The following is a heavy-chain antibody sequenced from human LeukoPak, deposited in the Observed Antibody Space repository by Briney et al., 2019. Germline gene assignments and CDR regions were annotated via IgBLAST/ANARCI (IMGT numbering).Heavy chain of an antibody. CDR2: ISGSGGST. Sequence: GGSLRLSCAASGFTFSSYAMSWVRQAPGKGLEWVSAISGSGGSTYYADSVKGRFTISRDNSKNTLYLQMNSLRAEDTAVYYCAKDPGIAAAGTDTWFDYWGQGTLVTVSS. D-gene: IGHD6-13*01. J-gene: IGHJ4*02. CDR3: AKDPGIAAAGTDTWFDY. V-gene: IGHV3-23*01. CDR1: GFTFSSYA.